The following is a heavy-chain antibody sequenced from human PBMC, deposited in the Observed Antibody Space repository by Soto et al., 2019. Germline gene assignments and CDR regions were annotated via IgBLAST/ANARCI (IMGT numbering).Heavy chain of an antibody. J-gene: IGHJ5*02. V-gene: IGHV3-66*01. CDR3: ARDVMFDP. CDR1: GFTISNNY. CDR2: IDSGDNT. Sequence: VQLVESGGGLVQPGGSLRLSCAASGFTISNNYMSWVRRAPGKGLEWVSVIDSGDNTYYPDSVKGRFSVSRDNSKNTLYLQMNSLRADDTAVYYCARDVMFDPWGQGTLVTVSS.